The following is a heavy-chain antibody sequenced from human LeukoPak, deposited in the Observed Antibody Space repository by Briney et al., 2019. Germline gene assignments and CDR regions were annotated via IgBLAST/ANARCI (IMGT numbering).Heavy chain of an antibody. Sequence: ASVKVSCKASGYTFTSYDINWVRQATGQGLERMGWMNPNSGNTGYAQKFQGRVTMTRNTSISTAYMELSSLRSEDTAVYYCARQSYGYHYYYYMDVWGKGTTVTVSS. J-gene: IGHJ6*03. D-gene: IGHD5-18*01. CDR2: MNPNSGNT. CDR1: GYTFTSYD. V-gene: IGHV1-8*01. CDR3: ARQSYGYHYYYYMDV.